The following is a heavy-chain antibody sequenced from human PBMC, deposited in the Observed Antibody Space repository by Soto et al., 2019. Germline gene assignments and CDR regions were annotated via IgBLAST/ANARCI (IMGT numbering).Heavy chain of an antibody. D-gene: IGHD3-22*01. CDR3: ARDPTWYYYDSSGTEDFQH. V-gene: IGHV1-69*13. J-gene: IGHJ1*01. Sequence: SVKVSCKASGGTFSSYAISWVRQAPGQGLEWMGGIIPIFGTANYAQKFQGRVTISADESTSTAYMELSSLRSEDTAVYYCARDPTWYYYDSSGTEDFQHWGQGTLVTVSS. CDR2: IIPIFGTA. CDR1: GGTFSSYA.